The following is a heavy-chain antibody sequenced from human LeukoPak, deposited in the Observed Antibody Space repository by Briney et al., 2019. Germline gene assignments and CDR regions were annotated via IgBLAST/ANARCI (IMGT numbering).Heavy chain of an antibody. V-gene: IGHV3-11*01. CDR2: ISSSGSTI. J-gene: IGHJ4*02. CDR1: GVTFRNYA. Sequence: GSLGLSCAASGVTFRNYAMSWVRQAPGKGLEWVSYISSSGSTIYYADSVKGRFTISRDNAKNSLYLQMNSLRAEDTAVYYCARGESYYVAYFDYWGQGTLVTVSS. D-gene: IGHD1-26*01. CDR3: ARGESYYVAYFDY.